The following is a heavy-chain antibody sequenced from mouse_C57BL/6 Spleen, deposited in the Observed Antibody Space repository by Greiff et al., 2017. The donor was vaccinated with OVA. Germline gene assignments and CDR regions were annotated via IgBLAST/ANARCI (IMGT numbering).Heavy chain of an antibody. CDR2: IYPRSGNT. CDR1: GHTFTSYG. D-gene: IGHD1-1*01. V-gene: IGHV1-81*01. J-gene: IGHJ4*01. CDR3: ASHYGSSWRAMDY. Sequence: VQLQQSGAELARPGASVKLSGKASGHTFTSYGISWVKQRTGQGLEWIGEIYPRSGNTYYNEKFKGKATLTADKSSSTAYMELRSLTSEDSAVYFCASHYGSSWRAMDYWGQGTSVTVSS.